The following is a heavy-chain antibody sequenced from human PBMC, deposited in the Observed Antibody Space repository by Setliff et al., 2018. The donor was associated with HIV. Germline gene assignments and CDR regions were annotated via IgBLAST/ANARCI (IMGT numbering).Heavy chain of an antibody. V-gene: IGHV3-48*04. CDR2: INNDSGTI. CDR1: GFTFSTYG. D-gene: IGHD2-2*01. CDR3: VRDTTSGWMLTS. J-gene: IGHJ4*02. Sequence: PGGSLRLSCAASGFTFSTYGLNWVRQAPGKGLEWISYINNDSGTIYYADSVRGRFTISRGNARDSLYLQMNSLRADDTGVYYCVRDTTSGWMLTSWGQGTLVTVSS.